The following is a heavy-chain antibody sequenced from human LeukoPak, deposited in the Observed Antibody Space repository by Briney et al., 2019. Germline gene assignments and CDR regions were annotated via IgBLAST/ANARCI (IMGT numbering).Heavy chain of an antibody. J-gene: IGHJ4*02. CDR3: AKGGYNYGYVDY. V-gene: IGHV3-23*01. CDR1: GFTFSYYA. Sequence: GGSLRLSCAASGFTFSYYAMAWVRQAPGKGLEWVSSISGGSTYYADSVKGRFTVSRDNSKNTLYLQMNSLRAEDTAVYYCAKGGYNYGYVDYWGQGTLVTVSS. D-gene: IGHD5-18*01. CDR2: ISGGST.